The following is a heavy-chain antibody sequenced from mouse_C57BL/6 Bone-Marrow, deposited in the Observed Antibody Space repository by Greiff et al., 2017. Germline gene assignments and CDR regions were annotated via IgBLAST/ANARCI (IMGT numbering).Heavy chain of an antibody. V-gene: IGHV1-31*01. J-gene: IGHJ4*01. Sequence: VQLQQPGPELVKPGASVKISCKASGYSFTGYYMHWVKQSHVKSLEWIGRITPYNGATSYNQNFKDKASLTVDKSSSTAYMELHSLTSEDSAVYYGARADYYGSSDRYAMDYWGQGTSVTVSS. CDR3: ARADYYGSSDRYAMDY. CDR2: ITPYNGAT. D-gene: IGHD1-1*01. CDR1: GYSFTGYY.